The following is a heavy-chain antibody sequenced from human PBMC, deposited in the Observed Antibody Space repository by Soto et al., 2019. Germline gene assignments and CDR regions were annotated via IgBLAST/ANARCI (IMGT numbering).Heavy chain of an antibody. CDR1: GGSISSSSYY. D-gene: IGHD5-12*01. CDR3: ARWLPEDYFDY. Sequence: QLQLQESGPGLVKPSETLSLTCTVSGGSISSSSYYWGWIRQPPGKGLEWIGSIYYSGSTYYNPSLQSRVTISVDTSKNQFSLKLSSVTAADTAVYYCARWLPEDYFDYWGQGTLVTVSS. V-gene: IGHV4-39*01. J-gene: IGHJ4*02. CDR2: IYYSGST.